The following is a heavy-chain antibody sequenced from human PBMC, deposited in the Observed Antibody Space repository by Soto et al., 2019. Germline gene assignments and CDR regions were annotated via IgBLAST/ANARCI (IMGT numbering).Heavy chain of an antibody. J-gene: IGHJ6*02. D-gene: IGHD2-15*01. Sequence: GGSLRLSCAASGFTFSSYSMNWVRQAPGKGLEWVSSISSSSSYIYYADSVKGRFTISRDNAKNSLYLQMNSLRAEDTAVYYCARDIVVVVAASPAYGMDVWGQGTTVTVS. CDR2: ISSSSSYI. CDR1: GFTFSSYS. CDR3: ARDIVVVVAASPAYGMDV. V-gene: IGHV3-21*01.